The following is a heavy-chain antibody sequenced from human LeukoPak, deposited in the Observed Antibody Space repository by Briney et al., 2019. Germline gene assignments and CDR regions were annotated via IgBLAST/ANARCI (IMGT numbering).Heavy chain of an antibody. CDR3: AKKNRRNWYFDL. CDR2: ISWNSGSI. J-gene: IGHJ2*01. CDR1: GFTFDDYA. V-gene: IGHV3-9*01. D-gene: IGHD1-14*01. Sequence: GGSLRLSCAASGFTFDDYAMHWVRHAPGKGLEWVSGISWNSGSIGYADSVKGRFTISRDNAKNSLYLQMNSLRAEDTALYYCAKKNRRNWYFDLWGRGTLVTVSS.